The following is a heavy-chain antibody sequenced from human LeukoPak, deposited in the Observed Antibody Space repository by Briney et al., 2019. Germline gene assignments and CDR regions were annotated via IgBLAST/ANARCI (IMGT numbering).Heavy chain of an antibody. V-gene: IGHV3-7*01. CDR1: GFTFSSYW. D-gene: IGHD3-9*01. CDR3: ATNRVLRYFDWLPNLDAFDI. J-gene: IGHJ3*02. CDR2: IKQDGSEK. Sequence: GGSLRLSCAASGFTFSSYWMSWVRQAPGKGLEWVANIKQDGSEKYYVDSVKGRFTISRDNAKNSLYLQMNSLRAEDTAVYYCATNRVLRYFDWLPNLDAFDIWGQGTMVTVSS.